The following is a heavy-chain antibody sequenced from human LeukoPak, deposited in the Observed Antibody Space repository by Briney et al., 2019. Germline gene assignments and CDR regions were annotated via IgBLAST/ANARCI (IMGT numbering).Heavy chain of an antibody. CDR2: IYYSGST. V-gene: IGHV4-59*12. CDR3: TENFDL. Sequence: SETLSLTCTVSGGSISSYYWSWIRQPPGKGLEWIGYIYYSGSTYYNPSLKSRVTISVDTSKNQFSLKLSSVTAADTAVYYCTENFDLWGRGTLVTVSS. CDR1: GGSISSYY. J-gene: IGHJ2*01.